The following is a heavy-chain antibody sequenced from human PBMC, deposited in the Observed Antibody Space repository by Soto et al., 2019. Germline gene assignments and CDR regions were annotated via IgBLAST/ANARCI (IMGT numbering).Heavy chain of an antibody. CDR3: AKAEDEYYYDSSGPIDY. V-gene: IGHV3-30*18. D-gene: IGHD3-22*01. CDR2: ISYDGSNK. J-gene: IGHJ4*02. Sequence: QVQLVESGGGVVQPGRSLRLSCAASGFTFSSYGMHWVRQAPGKGLEWVAVISYDGSNKYYADSVKGRFTISRDNSKNTLYLQMNSLRAEDTAVYYCAKAEDEYYYDSSGPIDYWGQGSLVTVSS. CDR1: GFTFSSYG.